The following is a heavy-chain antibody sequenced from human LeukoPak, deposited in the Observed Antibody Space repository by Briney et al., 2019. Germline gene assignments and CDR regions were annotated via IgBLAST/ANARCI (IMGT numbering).Heavy chain of an antibody. CDR3: AKDPGLYSSSWSIIG. CDR2: ISGSGDYT. CDR1: GFTFSSYA. D-gene: IGHD6-13*01. Sequence: GGSLRLSCAASGFTFSSYAMNWVRQAPGKGLEWVSSISGSGDYTYYADSVKGRFTISRDNSKNTLYLQMNSLRAEDTAVYYCAKDPGLYSSSWSIIGWGQGTLVTVSS. V-gene: IGHV3-23*01. J-gene: IGHJ4*02.